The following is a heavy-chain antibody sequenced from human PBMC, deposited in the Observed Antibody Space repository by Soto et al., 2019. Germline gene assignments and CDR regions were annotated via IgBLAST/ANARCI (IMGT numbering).Heavy chain of an antibody. V-gene: IGHV3-43*01. J-gene: IGHJ6*02. CDR2: ISWDGGST. CDR1: GFTFDDYT. D-gene: IGHD6-19*01. CDR3: AKDNRRAVAGTTYYYYGMDV. Sequence: GGSLRLSCAASGFTFDDYTMHWVRQAPGKGLEWVSLISWDGGSTYYADSVKGRFTISRDNSKNSLYLQMNSLRTEDTALYYCAKDNRRAVAGTTYYYYGMDVWGQGTTVTVSS.